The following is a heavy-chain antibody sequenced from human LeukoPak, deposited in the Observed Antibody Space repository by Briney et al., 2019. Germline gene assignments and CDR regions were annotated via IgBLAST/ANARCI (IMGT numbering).Heavy chain of an antibody. CDR1: GASINGYF. J-gene: IGHJ3*01. CDR3: ARDRRGSYYTFDV. CDR2: VSHTGAT. D-gene: IGHD1-26*01. V-gene: IGHV4-59*01. Sequence: SETLSLTRSVSGASINGYFRNWVRQTPERGLEWIGYVSHTGATTSNPTLKSRVSITIDTSKRQISLSMTSVTAADSALYYCARDRRGSYYTFDVWGPGTIVSVS.